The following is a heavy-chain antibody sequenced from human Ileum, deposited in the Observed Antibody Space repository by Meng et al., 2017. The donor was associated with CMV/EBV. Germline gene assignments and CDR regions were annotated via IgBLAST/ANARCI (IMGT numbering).Heavy chain of an antibody. CDR3: AKDREDCSSTSCSFRFDP. J-gene: IGHJ5*02. V-gene: IGHV3-33*06. Sequence: GESLKISCAASGFTFSSYGMHWVRQAPGKGLEWVAVIWYDGSNKYYADSVKGRFTISRDNSKNTLYLQMNSLRAEDTAVYYCAKDREDCSSTSCSFRFDPWGQGTQVTVSS. CDR1: GFTFSSYG. CDR2: IWYDGSNK. D-gene: IGHD2-2*01.